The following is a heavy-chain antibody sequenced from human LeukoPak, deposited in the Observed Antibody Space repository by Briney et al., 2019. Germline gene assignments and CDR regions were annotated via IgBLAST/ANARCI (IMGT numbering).Heavy chain of an antibody. V-gene: IGHV1-69*05. Sequence: GASVKVSCKASGGTFSSYAISWVRQAPGQGLEWMGGIIPIFGTANYAQKFQGRVTITTDESTSTAYMELSSLRSEDTAVYYCARMAVYYDSSGYLPHDAFDIWGQGTMVTFSS. J-gene: IGHJ3*02. CDR2: IIPIFGTA. CDR1: GGTFSSYA. D-gene: IGHD3-22*01. CDR3: ARMAVYYDSSGYLPHDAFDI.